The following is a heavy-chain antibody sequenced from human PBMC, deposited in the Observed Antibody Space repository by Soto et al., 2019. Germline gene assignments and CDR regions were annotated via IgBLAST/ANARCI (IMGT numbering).Heavy chain of an antibody. CDR2: IYYSGST. CDR1: GGSISSGGYY. V-gene: IGHV4-31*03. D-gene: IGHD3-10*01. Sequence: SETLSLTCTVSGGSISSGGYYWSWIRQHPGKGLEWIGYIYYSGSTYYNPSLKSRVTISVDTSKNQFSLKLSSVTAADTAVYYCARAVLLWFGRVSRFDYWGQGTLVTVSS. CDR3: ARAVLLWFGRVSRFDY. J-gene: IGHJ4*02.